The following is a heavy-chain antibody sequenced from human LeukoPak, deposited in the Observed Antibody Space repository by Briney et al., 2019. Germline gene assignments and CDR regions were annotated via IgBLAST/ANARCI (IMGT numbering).Heavy chain of an antibody. Sequence: PGGSLRLSCAASGFTFSSYGMHWVRQAPGKGLEWVAFIRYDGSNKYYADSVKGRFTISRDNSKNTLYLQMNSLRAEDTAVYYCANSPSYDFWTGYMDVWGKGTTVTVSS. V-gene: IGHV3-30*02. CDR3: ANSPSYDFWTGYMDV. CDR1: GFTFSSYG. J-gene: IGHJ6*03. CDR2: IRYDGSNK. D-gene: IGHD3-3*01.